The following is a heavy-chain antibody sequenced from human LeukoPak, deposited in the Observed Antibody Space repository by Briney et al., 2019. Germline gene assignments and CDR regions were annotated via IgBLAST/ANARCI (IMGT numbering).Heavy chain of an antibody. V-gene: IGHV3-21*01. J-gene: IGHJ6*03. CDR1: GFTFVTYS. CDR2: ISSGSTYI. CDR3: ARDSGSAYHFYYYMDV. Sequence: GGSLTLSCAASGFTFVTYSMNWVRQTPGKGLEWVSSISSGSTYIYYTDSVKGRFTISRDDAKNSLYLQMNSLRAEDTAVYYCARDSGSAYHFYYYMDVWGKGTTVTVSS. D-gene: IGHD5-12*01.